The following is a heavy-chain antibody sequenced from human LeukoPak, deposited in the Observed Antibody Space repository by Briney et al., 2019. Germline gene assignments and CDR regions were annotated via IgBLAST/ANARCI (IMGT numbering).Heavy chain of an antibody. CDR1: GGTFSSYA. V-gene: IGHV1-18*01. CDR3: ARVLPAHDSSGYYNDYHFDY. CDR2: ISAYNGNT. J-gene: IGHJ4*02. Sequence: GASVKVSCKASGGTFSSYAISWVRQAPGQGLEWMGWISAYNGNTNYAQKLQGRVTMTTDTSTSTAYMELRSLRSDDTAVYYCARVLPAHDSSGYYNDYHFDYWGQGTLVTVSS. D-gene: IGHD3-22*01.